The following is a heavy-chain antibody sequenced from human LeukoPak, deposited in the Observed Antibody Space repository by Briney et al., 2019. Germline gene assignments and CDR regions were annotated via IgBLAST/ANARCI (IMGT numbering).Heavy chain of an antibody. V-gene: IGHV3-21*01. CDR1: GFTFRNFG. D-gene: IGHD6-19*01. CDR2: IGPGGDKK. CDR3: ARNRYGYGSGGYSPEHFHH. Sequence: GGTLRLSCAASGFTFRNFGMNWVRQAPGKGLQWVSGIGPGGDKKYYGDSFEGRFTISRDNAKNSLYLQLNSLRADDTAVYFCARNRYGYGSGGYSPEHFHHWGQGTLVTVSA. J-gene: IGHJ1*01.